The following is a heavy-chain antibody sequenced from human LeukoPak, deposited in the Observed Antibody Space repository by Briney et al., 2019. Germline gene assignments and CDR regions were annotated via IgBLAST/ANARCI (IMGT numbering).Heavy chain of an antibody. D-gene: IGHD4-17*01. CDR1: GFTFSSYE. J-gene: IGHJ4*02. CDR2: ISSSGSTI. CDR3: AREENGDYFFDY. V-gene: IGHV3-48*03. Sequence: GGSLRLSCAASGFTFSSYEMNWVRQAPGKGLEWVSYISSSGSTIYYADSVKGRFTISRDNAKNSLYLQMNSLRAEDTAVYYCAREENGDYFFDYWGQGTLVTVSS.